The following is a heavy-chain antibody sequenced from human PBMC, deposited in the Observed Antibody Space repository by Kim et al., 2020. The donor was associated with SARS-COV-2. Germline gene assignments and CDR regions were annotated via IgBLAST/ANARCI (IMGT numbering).Heavy chain of an antibody. D-gene: IGHD3-22*01. Sequence: GGSLRLSCAASGFTFSSYSMNWVRQAPGKGLEWVSSISSSSSYIYYADSVKGRFTIPRDNAKNSLYLQMNSLRAEDTAVYYCARERYYYDTSDAFDIWGQGTMVTVSS. CDR2: ISSSSSYI. V-gene: IGHV3-21*01. J-gene: IGHJ3*02. CDR3: ARERYYYDTSDAFDI. CDR1: GFTFSSYS.